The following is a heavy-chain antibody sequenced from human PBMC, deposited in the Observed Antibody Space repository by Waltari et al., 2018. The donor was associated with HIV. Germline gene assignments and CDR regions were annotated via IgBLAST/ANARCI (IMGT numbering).Heavy chain of an antibody. V-gene: IGHV3-23*01. CDR3: AKDSQQLVNYFDY. CDR2: ISGGGEST. Sequence: EVQLLESGGGLVQPGGSLRLSCAASGFTFSTHGISGVRQAPGKGLEWVSGISGGGESTYYAASVKGRFTISRDNSKNTLYLQMNSLRAEDTAVYYCAKDSQQLVNYFDYWGQGTLVTVAS. CDR1: GFTFSTHG. D-gene: IGHD6-13*01. J-gene: IGHJ4*02.